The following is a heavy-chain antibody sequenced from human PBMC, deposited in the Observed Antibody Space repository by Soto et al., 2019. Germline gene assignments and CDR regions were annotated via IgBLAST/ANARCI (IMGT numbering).Heavy chain of an antibody. Sequence: EVELLESGGGLVQPGESLGLSCAASGFTFSSYAMSWVRQAPGKGLEWVSSISGSGGSTNYADSVRGRLTISRDNSKNTLYLQMNSLRAEDTAVYYCAKDQFGTVADAFDIWGQGTMVTVSS. CDR3: AKDQFGTVADAFDI. CDR1: GFTFSSYA. V-gene: IGHV3-23*01. D-gene: IGHD6-19*01. J-gene: IGHJ3*02. CDR2: ISGSGGST.